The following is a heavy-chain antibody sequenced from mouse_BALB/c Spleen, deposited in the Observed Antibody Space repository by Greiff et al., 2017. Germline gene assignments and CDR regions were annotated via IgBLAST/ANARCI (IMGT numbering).Heavy chain of an antibody. Sequence: EVQLQQSGAELVKPGASVKLSCTASGFNIKDTYMHWVKQRPEQGLEWIGRIDPANGNTKYDPKFQGKATITADTSSNTAYLQLSSLTSEDTAVYYGARPLPLYYAMDYWGQGTSVTVSS. CDR1: GFNIKDTY. D-gene: IGHD5-1*01. CDR2: IDPANGNT. V-gene: IGHV14-3*02. J-gene: IGHJ4*01. CDR3: ARPLPLYYAMDY.